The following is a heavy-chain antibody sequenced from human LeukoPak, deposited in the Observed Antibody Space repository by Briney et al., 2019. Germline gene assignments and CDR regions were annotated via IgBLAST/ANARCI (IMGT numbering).Heavy chain of an antibody. CDR1: GLTFSNYY. D-gene: IGHD3-16*01. CDR3: ARLIKFGTSGYSFDY. Sequence: GGSLRLSCAASGLTFSNYYMSWIRQAPGKGLDWISYISNGATSMSYADSVKGRFTISRDSAKNSLYLQMNNLAAEDTAVYYCARLIKFGTSGYSFDYWGRGTLVTVSS. J-gene: IGHJ4*02. CDR2: ISNGATSM. V-gene: IGHV3-11*04.